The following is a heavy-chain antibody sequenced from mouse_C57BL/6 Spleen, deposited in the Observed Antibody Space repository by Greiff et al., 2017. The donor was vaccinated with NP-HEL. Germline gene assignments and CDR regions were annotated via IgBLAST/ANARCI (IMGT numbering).Heavy chain of an antibody. CDR2: IDPSDSYT. V-gene: IGHV1-69*01. Sequence: QVQLQQPGAELVMPGASVKLSCKASGYTFTSYWMHWVKQRPGQGLEWIGEIDPSDSYTNYNQKFKGKSTLTVDKSSSTAYMQLSSLTSEDSAVYYCARPTGDYYGSSYPYYFDYWGQGTTLTVSS. CDR1: GYTFTSYW. J-gene: IGHJ2*01. CDR3: ARPTGDYYGSSYPYYFDY. D-gene: IGHD1-1*01.